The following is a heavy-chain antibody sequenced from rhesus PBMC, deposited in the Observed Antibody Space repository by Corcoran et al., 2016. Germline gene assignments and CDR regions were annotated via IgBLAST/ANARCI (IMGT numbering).Heavy chain of an antibody. CDR2: FSYSGST. CDR3: AREWGGDY. V-gene: IGHV4-122*02. J-gene: IGHJ4*01. D-gene: IGHD7-45*01. Sequence: QVKLQQWGEGLVKPSETLSLTCAVYGGSISSGYGWGWIRQPPGKGLEWIGYFSYSGSTSYNPSLKSRVTISRDTSKNQFSLKLSSVTAADTAVYYCAREWGGDYWGQGVLVTVSS. CDR1: GGSISSGYG.